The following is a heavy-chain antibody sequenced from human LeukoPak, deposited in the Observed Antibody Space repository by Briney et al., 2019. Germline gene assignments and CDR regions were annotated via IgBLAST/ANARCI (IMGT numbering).Heavy chain of an antibody. Sequence: PGGSLRLSGAGSGLTFSSYGMHWVRQAPGKGLEWVAFIRYDGSNKYYADSVKGRFTISRDNSKNTLYLQMNSLRAEDTAVYYCAKDFWSGYYTPTPFDYWGQGTLVTVSS. CDR2: IRYDGSNK. V-gene: IGHV3-30*02. J-gene: IGHJ4*02. CDR1: GLTFSSYG. D-gene: IGHD3-3*01. CDR3: AKDFWSGYYTPTPFDY.